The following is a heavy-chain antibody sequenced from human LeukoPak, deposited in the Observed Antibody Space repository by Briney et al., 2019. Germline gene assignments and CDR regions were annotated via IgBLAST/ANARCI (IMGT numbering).Heavy chain of an antibody. J-gene: IGHJ4*02. D-gene: IGHD3-9*01. CDR2: MNPNSGNT. Sequence: ASVKVSCKASGYTFTSYDINWVRQATGQGLEWMGWMNPNSGNTGYAQKFQGRVTMTRNTSISTAYMELSSLRSDDTAVYYCARVNVLRYFDWLLFPFDYWGQGTLVTVSS. CDR3: ARVNVLRYFDWLLFPFDY. CDR1: GYTFTSYD. V-gene: IGHV1-8*01.